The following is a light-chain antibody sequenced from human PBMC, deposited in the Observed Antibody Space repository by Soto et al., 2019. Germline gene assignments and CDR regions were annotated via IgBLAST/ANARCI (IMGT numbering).Light chain of an antibody. V-gene: IGLV2-23*02. CDR2: EVS. CDR1: SSDVGSYNL. CDR3: CSYAGSSTPTV. Sequence: QSALTQPASVSGSPGQSITISCTGTSSDVGSYNLVSWYQQHPGKAPKLMIYEVSKRPSGVSNRFSGSKSGNTASLTISGLQAEDEADYYGCSYAGSSTPTVFGGGTKLTVL. J-gene: IGLJ2*01.